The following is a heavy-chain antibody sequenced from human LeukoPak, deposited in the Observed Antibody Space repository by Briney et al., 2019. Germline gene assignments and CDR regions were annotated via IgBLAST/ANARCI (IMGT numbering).Heavy chain of an antibody. D-gene: IGHD3-3*01. V-gene: IGHV3-15*01. Sequence: GGSLRLSCAASGFPFIHAWMNWVRQAPGKGLEWVGRIKPKVVGAPTDYAAPVKGRFTVSRDDSKDMVYLQMNSLRAEDTAVYYCAKTYYDFWSGYSYYYYMDVWGKGTTVTVSS. CDR2: IKPKVVGAPT. CDR3: AKTYYDFWSGYSYYYYMDV. CDR1: GFPFIHAW. J-gene: IGHJ6*03.